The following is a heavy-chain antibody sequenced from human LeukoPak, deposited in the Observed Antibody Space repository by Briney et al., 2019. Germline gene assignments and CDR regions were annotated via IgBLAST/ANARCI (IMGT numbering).Heavy chain of an antibody. J-gene: IGHJ5*02. CDR2: IYHSGST. V-gene: IGHV4-30-2*01. D-gene: IGHD3-9*01. Sequence: SQTLSLTCAVSGGSISSGGYSWSWIRQPPGKGLEWIGYIYHSGSTYYNPSLKSRVTISVDTSKNQFSLKLSSVTAADTAVYYCARENALRYFDWLFPRWFDPWGQGTLVTVSS. CDR3: ARENALRYFDWLFPRWFDP. CDR1: GGSISSGGYS.